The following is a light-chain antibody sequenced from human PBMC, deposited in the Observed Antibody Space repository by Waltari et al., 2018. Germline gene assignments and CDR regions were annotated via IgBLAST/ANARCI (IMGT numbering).Light chain of an antibody. CDR2: SNN. Sequence: QSVLTQPPSASGTPGQRVTISCSGSSSNRGSMTVSWYQQLPGTAPKLLIYSNNQRPSGVPDRFSGSKSGTSASLAISGLQSEDEADYYCAAWDDSLNVVFGGGTKLTVL. J-gene: IGLJ2*01. V-gene: IGLV1-44*01. CDR3: AAWDDSLNVV. CDR1: SSNRGSMT.